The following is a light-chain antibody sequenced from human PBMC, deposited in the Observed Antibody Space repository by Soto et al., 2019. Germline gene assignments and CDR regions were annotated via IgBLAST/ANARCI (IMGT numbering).Light chain of an antibody. V-gene: IGKV1-8*01. CDR3: QQYYSYPQELT. J-gene: IGKJ4*01. Sequence: AIRMTQSPSSLSASTGDRVTITCRASQGISSYLAWYQQKPGKAPKLLIYAASTLQSGVPSRFSGSGSGTDFTLTISCLQSEYFATYYCQQYYSYPQELTFGGGTKVEIK. CDR2: AAS. CDR1: QGISSY.